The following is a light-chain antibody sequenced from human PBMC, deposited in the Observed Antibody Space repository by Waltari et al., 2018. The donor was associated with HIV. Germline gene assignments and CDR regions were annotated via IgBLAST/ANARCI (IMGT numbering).Light chain of an antibody. J-gene: IGKJ4*01. CDR1: HGINNN. V-gene: IGKV3-15*01. CDR2: DTS. Sequence: VMTQSPATLSVSPGETAPLSCRASHGINNNLAWYQQKPGQAPRLLIFDTSARATGIPDRFSGSGSGTEFTLTISSLQSEDFAVYYGQQYDDWTVFGGGTKVDIK. CDR3: QQYDDWTV.